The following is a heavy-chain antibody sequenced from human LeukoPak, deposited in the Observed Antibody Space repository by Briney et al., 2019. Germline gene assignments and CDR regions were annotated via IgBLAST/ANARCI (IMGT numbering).Heavy chain of an antibody. CDR2: IIPIFGTA. CDR3: ARALYYDSSGYLFDY. Sequence: PGGSLRLSCAASGFTFSSYAISWVRQAPGQGLEWMGGIIPIFGTANYAQKFQGRVTITADESTSTAYMELSSLRSEDTAVYYCARALYYDSSGYLFDYWGQETLVTVSS. J-gene: IGHJ4*02. V-gene: IGHV1-69*01. D-gene: IGHD3-22*01. CDR1: GFTFSSYA.